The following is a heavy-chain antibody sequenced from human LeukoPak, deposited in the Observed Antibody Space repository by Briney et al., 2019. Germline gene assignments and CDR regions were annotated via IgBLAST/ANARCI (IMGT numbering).Heavy chain of an antibody. V-gene: IGHV1-69*04. J-gene: IGHJ6*02. CDR3: AHPLVLDYYYGMDV. CDR2: TIPILGIA. CDR1: GFTFSSYA. D-gene: IGHD6-13*01. Sequence: GGSLRLSCAASGFTFSSYAISWVRQAPGQGLEWMGRTIPILGIANCAQKFQGRVTITADKSTSTAYMELSSLRSEDTAVYYCAHPLVLDYYYGMDVWGQGTTVTVSS.